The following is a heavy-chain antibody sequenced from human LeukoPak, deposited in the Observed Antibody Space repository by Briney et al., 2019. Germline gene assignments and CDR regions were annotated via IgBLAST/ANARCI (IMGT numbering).Heavy chain of an antibody. Sequence: PSETLSLTCAVYGGSFSGYYWSWIRQPPGKGLEWIGEINHSGSTNYNPSLKSRVTISVDTSKNQFSLKLSSVTAADTAVYYCARHAVDTAMVCIDYWGQGTLVTVSS. CDR1: GGSFSGYY. J-gene: IGHJ4*02. V-gene: IGHV4-34*01. D-gene: IGHD5-18*01. CDR2: INHSGST. CDR3: ARHAVDTAMVCIDY.